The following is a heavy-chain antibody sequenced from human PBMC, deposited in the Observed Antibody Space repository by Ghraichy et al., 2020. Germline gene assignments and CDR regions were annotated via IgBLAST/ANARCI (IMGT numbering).Heavy chain of an antibody. D-gene: IGHD6-19*01. CDR2: IKEDGSEK. CDR1: GFTFSMYW. Sequence: GGSLRLSCAASGFTFSMYWMSWVRRPPGKGLEWVATIKEDGSEKYYADSVKGRITISRDNAKNSLYLRLSSLRAEDTAVYYCTGRGWLESWGQGTQVTVSS. V-gene: IGHV3-7*01. J-gene: IGHJ5*02. CDR3: TGRGWLES.